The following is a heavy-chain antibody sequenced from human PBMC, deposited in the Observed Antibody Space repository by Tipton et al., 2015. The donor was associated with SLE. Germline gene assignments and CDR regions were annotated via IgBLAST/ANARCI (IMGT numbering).Heavy chain of an antibody. D-gene: IGHD6-19*01. CDR2: IYFTGST. CDR3: ARVTIAVAGAFDY. CDR1: GGSISSHY. Sequence: TLSLTCTVSGGSISSHYWSWIRQPPGKGLEWIGYIYFTGSTNYNPSLKSRVTISVDMSKNQLSLKLTSVTAADTAVYYCARVTIAVAGAFDYWGQETLVTVSS. V-gene: IGHV4-59*11. J-gene: IGHJ4*02.